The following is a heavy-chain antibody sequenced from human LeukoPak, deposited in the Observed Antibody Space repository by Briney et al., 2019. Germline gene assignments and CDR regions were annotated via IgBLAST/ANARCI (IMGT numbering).Heavy chain of an antibody. Sequence: PGGSLRLSCAASGFTFSNAWMNWVRQAPGKGLEWVSYISSSSSTIYYADSVKGRFTISRDNAKNSLYLQMNSLRAEDTAVYYCARGPAGNYVAYYFDYWGQGTLVTVSS. V-gene: IGHV3-48*04. CDR1: GFTFSNAW. CDR2: ISSSSSTI. J-gene: IGHJ4*02. CDR3: ARGPAGNYVAYYFDY. D-gene: IGHD4-11*01.